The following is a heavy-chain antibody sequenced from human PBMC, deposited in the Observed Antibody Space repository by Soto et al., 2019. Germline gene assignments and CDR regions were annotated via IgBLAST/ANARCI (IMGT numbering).Heavy chain of an antibody. D-gene: IGHD2-8*02. Sequence: GGSLRLSCAASGFTVSSNYMSWVRQAPGKGLEWVSVIYSGGSTYYADSVKGRFTISRDNSKNTLYLQMNSLRAEDTAVYYCARSPGDYSYYCMDVWGKGTTVTVSS. J-gene: IGHJ6*04. CDR2: IYSGGST. CDR3: ARSPGDYSYYCMDV. V-gene: IGHV3-53*01. CDR1: GFTVSSNY.